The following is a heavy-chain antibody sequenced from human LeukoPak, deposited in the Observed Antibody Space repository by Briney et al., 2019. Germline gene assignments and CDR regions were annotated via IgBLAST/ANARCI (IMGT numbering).Heavy chain of an antibody. CDR3: ARGGYCGGDCYFYY. Sequence: SSETLSLTCTVSGGSISSYYWSWIRQPAGKGPDWIGRIYTSGSTNYTPSLKSRVTISVDTSKNQFSLKLSSVTAADTAVYYCARGGYCGGDCYFYYWGQGTLVTVSS. CDR2: IYTSGST. CDR1: GGSISSYY. J-gene: IGHJ4*02. V-gene: IGHV4-4*07. D-gene: IGHD2-21*02.